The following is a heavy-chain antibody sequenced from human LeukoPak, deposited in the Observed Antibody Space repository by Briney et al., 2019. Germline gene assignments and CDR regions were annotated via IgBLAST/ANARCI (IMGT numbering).Heavy chain of an antibody. CDR3: AGQDIVVVPFQSAFPAY. Sequence: PSETLSLTCTVSGGSVSSSTYYWAWIRQPPGKGLDWIGTISHSGRTYYSSSLNSRVSISLDTSKNQLSLKLTSVTAADTAVYYCAGQDIVVVPFQSAFPAYWGQGALVTVSS. J-gene: IGHJ4*02. V-gene: IGHV4-39*07. CDR2: ISHSGRT. D-gene: IGHD2-2*01. CDR1: GGSVSSSTYY.